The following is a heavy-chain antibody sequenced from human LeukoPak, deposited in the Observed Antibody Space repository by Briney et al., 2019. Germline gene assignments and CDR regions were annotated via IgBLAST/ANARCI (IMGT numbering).Heavy chain of an antibody. CDR1: GFTFSDYY. CDR3: ARDTGLAGPSDY. V-gene: IGHV3-11*01. J-gene: IGHJ4*02. CDR2: MNTGDSAR. Sequence: GGSLRLSCAASGFTFSDYYMSWIRRAPGKGLEWVAYMNTGDSARYYADSVKGGFTISRDNAKNSLHLQMNSLRAQDTAVYYCARDTGLAGPSDYWGQGTLVTV.